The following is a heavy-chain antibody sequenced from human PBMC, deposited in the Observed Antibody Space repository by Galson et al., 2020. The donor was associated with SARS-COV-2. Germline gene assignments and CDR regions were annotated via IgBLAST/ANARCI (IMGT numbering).Heavy chain of an antibody. Sequence: GGSLRLSCAATGFTFSSYSMDWVRQAPGKGLEWVSYISSSGTTIHYADSVKGRFTISRDNARNSLYLQMNNLRAEDTAIYYCARDPRSEGDPQNPPFDYWGQGTLVTVFS. D-gene: IGHD3-16*01. CDR2: ISSSGTTI. V-gene: IGHV3-48*04. J-gene: IGHJ4*02. CDR3: ARDPRSEGDPQNPPFDY. CDR1: GFTFSSYS.